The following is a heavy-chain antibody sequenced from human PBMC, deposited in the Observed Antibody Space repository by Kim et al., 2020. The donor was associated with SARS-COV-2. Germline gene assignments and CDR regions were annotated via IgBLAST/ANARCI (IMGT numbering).Heavy chain of an antibody. J-gene: IGHJ4*01. CDR3: ARGPRGWYDFWSPFDY. V-gene: IGHV4-59*01. D-gene: IGHD3-3*01. Sequence: SETLSLTCTVSGGSISSYYWSWIRQPPGKGLEWIGDIYYSGSTNYNPSLKSRVTISVDTSKNQFSLKLSSVTAADTAVYYCARGPRGWYDFWSPFDYWGHGTLVIVAS. CDR1: GGSISSYY. CDR2: IYYSGST.